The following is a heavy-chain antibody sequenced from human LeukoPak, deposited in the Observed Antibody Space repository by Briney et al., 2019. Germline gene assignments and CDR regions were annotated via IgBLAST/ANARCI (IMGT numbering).Heavy chain of an antibody. D-gene: IGHD1-1*01. V-gene: IGHV3-30-3*01. Sequence: GGSLRLSCAASGFTFSSYAMHWVRQAPGKGLEWVAVISYDGGNEYYADSVKGRFTISRDNSKNTLYLQMNSLRGEDTAVYYCARDGTSEHFFDYWGRGTLVTVSS. J-gene: IGHJ4*02. CDR1: GFTFSSYA. CDR3: ARDGTSEHFFDY. CDR2: ISYDGGNE.